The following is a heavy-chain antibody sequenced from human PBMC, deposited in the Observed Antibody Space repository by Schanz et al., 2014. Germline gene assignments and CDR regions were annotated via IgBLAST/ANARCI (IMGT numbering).Heavy chain of an antibody. V-gene: IGHV3-23*01. D-gene: IGHD2-2*03. Sequence: EVQLLESGGGLVQPGGSLRLSCAVSGFTFSSYAMSWVRQAPGQGLEWVSYISGNGYTTYTADSMKGRFTISRDNAKNSLYLQMNSLRAEDTAVYYCAKSGYCRSTSCYQYNYYGLDVWGQGTTVTVSS. J-gene: IGHJ6*02. CDR1: GFTFSSYA. CDR3: AKSGYCRSTSCYQYNYYGLDV. CDR2: ISGNGYTT.